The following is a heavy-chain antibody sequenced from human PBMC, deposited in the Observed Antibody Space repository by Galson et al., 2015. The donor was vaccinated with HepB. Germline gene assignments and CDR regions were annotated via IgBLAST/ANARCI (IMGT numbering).Heavy chain of an antibody. CDR1: GFTVSNYA. J-gene: IGHJ4*02. V-gene: IGHV3-23*01. Sequence: SLRLSCAASGFTVSNYAVSWVRRAPGKGLEWVSGFRGVDDRAYYADSVKGRFTISRDNSENTLYLQMNSLRVEDTAVYYCAKDFGVLLVPNFHFWGQGTLVTVSS. CDR3: AKDFGVLLVPNFHF. CDR2: FRGVDDRA. D-gene: IGHD3-3*01.